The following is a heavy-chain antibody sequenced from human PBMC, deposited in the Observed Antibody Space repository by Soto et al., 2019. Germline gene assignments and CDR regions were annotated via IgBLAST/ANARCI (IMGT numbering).Heavy chain of an antibody. CDR2: IWYDGSNK. V-gene: IGHV3-33*01. D-gene: IGHD6-13*01. Sequence: GGSLRLSCAASGFTFSSYGMHWVRQAPGKGLEWVAVIWYDGSNKYYADSVKGRFTISRDSSKNTLYLQMNSLRAEDTAVYYCAIDYSRSWRNWFDHWGQGTLVTVSS. CDR1: GFTFSSYG. J-gene: IGHJ5*02. CDR3: AIDYSRSWRNWFDH.